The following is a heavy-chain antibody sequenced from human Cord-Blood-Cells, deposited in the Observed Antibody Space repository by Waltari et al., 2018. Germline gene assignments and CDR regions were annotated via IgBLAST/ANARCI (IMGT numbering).Heavy chain of an antibody. Sequence: QVQLVLTGAGMQKAAASAPVCCRASGWHCTGSYMPRRLQAPGQGLEWMGWINPSSGGTNYAQKFQGRVTMTRDTSISTAYMELSRLRSDDTAVYYCARVNWDDAFDIWGQGTMVTVSS. V-gene: IGHV1-2*02. J-gene: IGHJ3*02. CDR1: GWHCTGSY. CDR3: ARVNWDDAFDI. CDR2: INPSSGGT. D-gene: IGHD7-27*01.